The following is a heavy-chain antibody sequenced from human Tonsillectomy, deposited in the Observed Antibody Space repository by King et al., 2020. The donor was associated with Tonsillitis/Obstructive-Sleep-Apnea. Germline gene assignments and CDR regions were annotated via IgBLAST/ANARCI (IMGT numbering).Heavy chain of an antibody. D-gene: IGHD2-8*01. CDR1: GFSLSNARMG. Sequence: VTLQESGPVLVKPTETLTLTCTVSGFSLSNARMGVSWIRQPPGKALEWLAHIFSNDEKSYSPSLKSRLTISKDTSKSQVVLTMTNMDPVDTATYYCARGYCTNGVCYVDAFDIWGQGTMFTVSS. CDR3: ARGYCTNGVCYVDAFDI. V-gene: IGHV2-26*01. J-gene: IGHJ3*02. CDR2: IFSNDEK.